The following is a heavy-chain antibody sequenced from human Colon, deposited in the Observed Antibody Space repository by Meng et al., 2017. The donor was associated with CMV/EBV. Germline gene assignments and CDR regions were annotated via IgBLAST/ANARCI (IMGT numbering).Heavy chain of an antibody. CDR3: ARALTYYDFWSGYSPNYFGY. CDR2: VYYSGST. CDR1: GGSISSSSYY. J-gene: IGHJ4*02. Sequence: SQTLSLTCTVSGGSISSSSYYWGWIRQPPGKALEWIGSVYYSGSTYYNPSLKSRVTISVDTSKNQFSLKLSSVTAADTAVYYCARALTYYDFWSGYSPNYFGYWGQGTLVTVSS. V-gene: IGHV4-39*01. D-gene: IGHD3-3*01.